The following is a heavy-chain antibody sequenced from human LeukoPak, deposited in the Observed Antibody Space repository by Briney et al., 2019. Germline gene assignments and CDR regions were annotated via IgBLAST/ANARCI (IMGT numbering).Heavy chain of an antibody. Sequence: GGSLRLSSAPSGFTVSSNYMSWVRQAPGKGLEWVSVIYSGGSIYYADSVKGRCTISRDNSKNTLYLQMNSLRAEDTAVYYCARVLYTAMEPSDMDVWGKGTTVTVSS. CDR3: ARVLYTAMEPSDMDV. D-gene: IGHD5-18*01. CDR1: GFTVSSNY. V-gene: IGHV3-53*01. J-gene: IGHJ6*03. CDR2: IYSGGSI.